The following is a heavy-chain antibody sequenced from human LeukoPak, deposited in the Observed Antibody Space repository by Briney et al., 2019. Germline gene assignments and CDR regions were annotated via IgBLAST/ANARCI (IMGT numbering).Heavy chain of an antibody. CDR3: ARDRAVAGIGYYYYYMDV. J-gene: IGHJ6*03. V-gene: IGHV1-2*02. CDR1: GYTFTGYY. CDR2: INPNSGGT. D-gene: IGHD6-19*01. Sequence: GASVKVSCKASGYTFTGYYMHWVRQAPGQGLEWMGWINPNSGGTNYAQKFQGRVTMTRDTSISTAYMELSRLRSDDTAVYYCARDRAVAGIGYYYYYMDVWGKGTTVTISS.